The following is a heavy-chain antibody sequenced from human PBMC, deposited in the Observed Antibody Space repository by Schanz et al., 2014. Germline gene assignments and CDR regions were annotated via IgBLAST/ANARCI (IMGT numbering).Heavy chain of an antibody. D-gene: IGHD1-1*01. CDR3: ARDRRNADLDY. CDR1: GFGFSSHS. V-gene: IGHV3-48*01. J-gene: IGHJ4*02. CDR2: ITYNGGTI. Sequence: EVQLVESGGGLEQPGGSRRLSGTASGFGFSSHSLNWVRQAPGKGLEWISYITYNGGTIYYADSVKGRFTISRDNAKNSLYLEMNSLRAEDTALYYCARDRRNADLDYWGQGTLVTVSS.